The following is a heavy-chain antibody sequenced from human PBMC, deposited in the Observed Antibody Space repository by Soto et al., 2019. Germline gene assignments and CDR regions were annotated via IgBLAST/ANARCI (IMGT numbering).Heavy chain of an antibody. D-gene: IGHD1-26*01. Sequence: QVQLVESGGGVVQPGRSLRLSCAASGFTFSSYGMHWVRQAPGKGLEWVAVISYDGSNKYYADSVKGRFTISRDNSKNTLYLQMNSLRAEDMAVYYCALGIDYWGQGTLVTVSS. CDR1: GFTFSSYG. V-gene: IGHV3-30*03. J-gene: IGHJ4*02. CDR2: ISYDGSNK. CDR3: ALGIDY.